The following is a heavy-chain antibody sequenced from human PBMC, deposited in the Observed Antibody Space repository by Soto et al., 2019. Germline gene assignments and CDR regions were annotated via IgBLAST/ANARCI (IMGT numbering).Heavy chain of an antibody. CDR3: ARTYYDFWSGYYFDY. Sequence: SETLSLTCTVSGGSISSGGYYWSWIRQHPGKGLEWIGYIYYSGSTYYNPSLKSRVTISVDTSKNQFSLKLSSVTAAVTAVYYCARTYYDFWSGYYFDYWGQGTLVTVSS. J-gene: IGHJ4*02. V-gene: IGHV4-31*03. CDR1: GGSISSGGYY. CDR2: IYYSGST. D-gene: IGHD3-3*01.